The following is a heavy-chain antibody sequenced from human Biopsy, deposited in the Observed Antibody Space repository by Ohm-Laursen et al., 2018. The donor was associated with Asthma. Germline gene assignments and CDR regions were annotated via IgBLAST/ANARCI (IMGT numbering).Heavy chain of an antibody. V-gene: IGHV1-69*01. D-gene: IGHD2-2*01. CDR2: INSVFGTT. CDR3: ARKAGSCISRTCYSLDF. J-gene: IGHJ4*02. CDR1: GGTFNTYV. Sequence: SPVKVSCKSLGGTFNTYVIGWVRQAPGQGLEWMGGINSVFGTTTYPQKFQDRVTITADDSTSTVYMELSSLRSEDMAVYYCARKAGSCISRTCYSLDFWGQGTLVTVSS.